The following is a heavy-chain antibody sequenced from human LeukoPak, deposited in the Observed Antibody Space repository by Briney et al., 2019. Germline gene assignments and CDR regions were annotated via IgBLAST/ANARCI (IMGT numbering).Heavy chain of an antibody. CDR1: GGSISSYY. CDR3: AGMNYGYRGYY. V-gene: IGHV4-59*01. J-gene: IGHJ4*02. D-gene: IGHD5-18*01. Sequence: PSETLSLTCTVSGGSISSYYWSWIRQPPGKGLEWIGYIYYSGSTNSNPSLKSRVTISVDTSKNQFSLKLSSVTAADTAVYYCAGMNYGYRGYYWGQGTLVTVSS. CDR2: IYYSGST.